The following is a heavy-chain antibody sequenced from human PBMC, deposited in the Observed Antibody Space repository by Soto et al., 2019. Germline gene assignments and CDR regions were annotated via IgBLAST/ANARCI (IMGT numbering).Heavy chain of an antibody. V-gene: IGHV1-69*13. CDR2: IIPIFGTA. Sequence: RASVKVSCKASGGTFSSYAISWVRQAPGQGLEWMGGIIPIFGTANYAQKFQGRVTITADESTSTAYMELSSLRSEDTAVYYCARCGGDCYSNYYYYYGMDVWGQGTTVTVSS. CDR3: ARCGGDCYSNYYYYYGMDV. J-gene: IGHJ6*02. CDR1: GGTFSSYA. D-gene: IGHD2-21*02.